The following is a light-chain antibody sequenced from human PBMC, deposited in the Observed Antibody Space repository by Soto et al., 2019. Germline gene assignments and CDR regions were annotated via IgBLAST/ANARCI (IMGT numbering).Light chain of an antibody. V-gene: IGLV2-23*01. Sequence: QSVLTQPASVSGSPGQSITISCTGTSSDIGGYNLVSWYQQHPGKAPKLMIYEGSKRPSGVSNRFSGSKSGNTASLTISGLQAEDEADYYCCSYAGYRLYVIFGGGTQLTVL. CDR2: EGS. CDR3: CSYAGYRLYVI. CDR1: SSDIGGYNL. J-gene: IGLJ2*01.